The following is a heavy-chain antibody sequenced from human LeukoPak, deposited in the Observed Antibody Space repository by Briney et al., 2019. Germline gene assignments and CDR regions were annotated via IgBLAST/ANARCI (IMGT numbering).Heavy chain of an antibody. Sequence: ASVKVSCKASGGTFSSYAISWVRQAPGQGLEWMGWISGYNGNTNYAQNLQGRVTMTTDTSTGTAYMELRSLRSDDTAVYYCARVAGAYSGYARYFDYWGQGTLVTVSS. J-gene: IGHJ4*02. CDR3: ARVAGAYSGYARYFDY. CDR1: GGTFSSYA. CDR2: ISGYNGNT. D-gene: IGHD5-12*01. V-gene: IGHV1-18*01.